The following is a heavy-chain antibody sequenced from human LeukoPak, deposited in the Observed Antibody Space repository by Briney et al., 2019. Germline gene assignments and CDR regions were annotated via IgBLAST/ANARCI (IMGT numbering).Heavy chain of an antibody. J-gene: IGHJ5*02. Sequence: SETLSLTCAVYGGSFSGYYWSWIRQPPGKGLEWIGEINHSGSTNYNPSLKSRVTISVDTSKNQFSLKLSSVTAADTAVYYCARGVNRSIWNDRVWFDPWGQGTLVTVSS. CDR1: GGSFSGYY. V-gene: IGHV4-34*01. D-gene: IGHD1-1*01. CDR3: ARGVNRSIWNDRVWFDP. CDR2: INHSGST.